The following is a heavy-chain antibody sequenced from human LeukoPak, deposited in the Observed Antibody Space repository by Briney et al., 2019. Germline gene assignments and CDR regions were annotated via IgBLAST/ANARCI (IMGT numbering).Heavy chain of an antibody. D-gene: IGHD3-9*01. CDR3: ARHGSWGAYDILTGPDY. V-gene: IGHV5-51*01. J-gene: IGHJ4*02. CDR1: GYSFTNYW. Sequence: GESLKISCKGSGYSFTNYWIGWVRQMPGKGLEWMGIIYPDDSNTKYSPSFQGLVTISADKSISTAYLQWSSLKASDTAMYYCARHGSWGAYDILTGPDYWGQGTLVTVSS. CDR2: IYPDDSNT.